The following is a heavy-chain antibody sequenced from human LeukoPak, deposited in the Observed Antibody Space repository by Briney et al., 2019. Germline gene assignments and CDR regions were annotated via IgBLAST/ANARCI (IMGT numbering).Heavy chain of an antibody. CDR3: ARDGNYGVTNFDY. CDR1: GFTFSSYS. D-gene: IGHD4-17*01. CDR2: ISSSSSYI. Sequence: GGSLRLSCAASGFTFSSYSMNWVRQAPGKGLEWVSSISSSSSYIYYADSVKGRFTISRDNAKNSLYLQMNSLRAEDTAVYYCARDGNYGVTNFDYWGQGTLATVSS. V-gene: IGHV3-21*01. J-gene: IGHJ4*02.